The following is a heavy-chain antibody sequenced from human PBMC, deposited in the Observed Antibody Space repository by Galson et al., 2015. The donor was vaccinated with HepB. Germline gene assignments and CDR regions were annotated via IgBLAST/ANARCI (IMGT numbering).Heavy chain of an antibody. CDR1: GFIFSDYS. V-gene: IGHV3-11*06. CDR3: ARVTTFSQTTVPSTGRLSYGMDV. CDR2: IASSSSYT. Sequence: SLRLSCAASGFIFSDYSMRWIRQAPGKGLEWVSYIASSSSYTNYEDSVKGRFTISRDNANKSLYLQMNSLRVEDTAVYYCARVTTFSQTTVPSTGRLSYGMDVWGQGTTVTVSS. J-gene: IGHJ6*02. D-gene: IGHD4-11*01.